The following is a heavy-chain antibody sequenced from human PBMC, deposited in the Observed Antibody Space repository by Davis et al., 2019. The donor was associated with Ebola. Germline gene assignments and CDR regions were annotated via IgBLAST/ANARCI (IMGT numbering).Heavy chain of an antibody. D-gene: IGHD6-13*01. CDR2: IYYSGST. CDR3: GRGGRSSRYGPFFYH. J-gene: IGHJ4*02. CDR1: GGSVSSGSYY. Sequence: SETLSLTCTVSGGSVSSGSYYWSWIRQPPGKGLEWIGYIYYSGSTNYNPSLKSRVTISVDTSKNQFSLKLSSVTAADTAVYYCGRGGRSSRYGPFFYHWGQGTLVTVSS. V-gene: IGHV4-61*01.